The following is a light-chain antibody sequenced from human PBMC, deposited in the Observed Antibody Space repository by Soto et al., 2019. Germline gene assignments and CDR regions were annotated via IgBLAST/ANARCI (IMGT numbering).Light chain of an antibody. Sequence: DIQMTQSPSTLSASVGDRVTITCRASQSISSWLAWYQQKPGKAPKLLIYKASSLESGVPSRFSGSGSGTEFTLTISSLQPDDFATYYFQQYNSYPWTFGQGTKVDSK. CDR2: KAS. V-gene: IGKV1-5*03. CDR1: QSISSW. J-gene: IGKJ1*01. CDR3: QQYNSYPWT.